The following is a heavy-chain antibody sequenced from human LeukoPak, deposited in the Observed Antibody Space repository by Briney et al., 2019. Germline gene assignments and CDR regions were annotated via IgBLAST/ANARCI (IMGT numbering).Heavy chain of an antibody. CDR3: AKNKWSPIAVAGSDY. CDR2: ISGSGGST. D-gene: IGHD6-19*01. CDR1: GFTFSSYA. Sequence: PGGSLRLSCAASGFTFSSYAMSWVRQAPGKGLEWVSAISGSGGSTYYADSVKGRFTISRDNSKNTLYLQMNSLRAEDTAVYYCAKNKWSPIAVAGSDYWGQGTLVTVSS. J-gene: IGHJ4*02. V-gene: IGHV3-23*01.